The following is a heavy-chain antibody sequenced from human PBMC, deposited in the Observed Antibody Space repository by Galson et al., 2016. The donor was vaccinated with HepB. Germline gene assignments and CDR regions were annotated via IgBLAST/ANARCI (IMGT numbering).Heavy chain of an antibody. V-gene: IGHV3-21*01. CDR3: ASERLDSSGYSYPDAFEI. CDR2: ISRGGTYT. CDR1: GITLRGYA. Sequence: SLRLSCAASGITLRGYAMNWVRQAPGKGLDWVSCISRGGTYTYYADSVKGRFTVSRDNAKNSLYLQMNNLRAEDTALYYCASERLDSSGYSYPDAFEIWGLGQWSPSLQ. J-gene: IGHJ3*02. D-gene: IGHD3-22*01.